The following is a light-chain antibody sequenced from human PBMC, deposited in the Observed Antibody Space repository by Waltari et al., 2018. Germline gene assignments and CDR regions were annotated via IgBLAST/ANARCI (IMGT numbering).Light chain of an antibody. J-gene: IGKJ4*01. CDR2: WAS. Sequence: IVIPVCPDSPAVTVGDPATKNRKSIQSILHPSHNKYYLGWYQQKPGQPPKLLIYWASTLESGVPHRFSGSVSVTDFTLTISSLQAEDVAVYYCLQYYNTPRTFGGGTRVEIK. CDR1: QSILHPSHNKYY. V-gene: IGKV4-1*01. CDR3: LQYYNTPRT.